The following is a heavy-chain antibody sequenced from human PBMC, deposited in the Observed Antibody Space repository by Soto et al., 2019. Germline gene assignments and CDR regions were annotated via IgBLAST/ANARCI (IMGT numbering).Heavy chain of an antibody. J-gene: IGHJ6*02. CDR3: ARDQAGAIRHYYYYGMYV. CDR2: INHSGST. Sequence: QVQLQHWGAGLLKPSETLSLTCAVYGGSFSGYYWSWIRQPPGKGLEWIGEINHSGSTNYNPYLKSRVTRTGDTSKNQCTLKLSSGTAADTAVYYCARDQAGAIRHYYYYGMYVWGQGTTVTGSS. V-gene: IGHV4-34*01. CDR1: GGSFSGYY. D-gene: IGHD6-19*01.